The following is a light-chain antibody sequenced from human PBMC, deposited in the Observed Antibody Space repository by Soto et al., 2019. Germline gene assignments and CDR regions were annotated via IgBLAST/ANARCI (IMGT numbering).Light chain of an antibody. J-gene: IGKJ4*01. CDR1: QSITSW. V-gene: IGKV1-5*03. Sequence: DIPMTQSPSTLSASVGDRVTITCRASQSITSWLAWYQQKPGKAPKLLIYKASSLESGVPSRFSGSGSGTEFTLTISGLQPDDFADYYCQQYDSYPLTFGGGTKVEI. CDR3: QQYDSYPLT. CDR2: KAS.